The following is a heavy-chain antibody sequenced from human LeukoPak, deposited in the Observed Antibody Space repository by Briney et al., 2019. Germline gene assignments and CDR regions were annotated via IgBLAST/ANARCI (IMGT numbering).Heavy chain of an antibody. CDR2: TYYRPKFYP. CDR3: ARGSHSSFDY. D-gene: IGHD3-10*01. CDR1: GDSLSNNNVA. Sequence: SPTLSLTFAISGDSLSNNNVAWKWVRQSPARGLEWLESTYYRPKFYPDYALSVKSRIAINSDTSKHQFSLQLNSVTPEDTGVYYCARGSHSSFDYWGQGTLVTVPS. V-gene: IGHV6-1*01. J-gene: IGHJ4*02.